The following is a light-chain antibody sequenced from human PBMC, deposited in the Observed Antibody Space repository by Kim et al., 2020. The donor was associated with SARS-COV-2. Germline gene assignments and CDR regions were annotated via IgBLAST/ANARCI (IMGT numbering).Light chain of an antibody. J-gene: IGLJ1*01. V-gene: IGLV2-8*01. CDR1: SSDVGGYNY. CDR3: SSYAVNNNYV. CDR2: EIN. Sequence: QSLTISCSGTSSDVGGYNYVSYYQQQPSKANTLMLYEINRRPPGVDVCFPSSTSGTAASLTVSVLEDEDEDDYYCSSYAVNNNYVFGTGTKVTVL.